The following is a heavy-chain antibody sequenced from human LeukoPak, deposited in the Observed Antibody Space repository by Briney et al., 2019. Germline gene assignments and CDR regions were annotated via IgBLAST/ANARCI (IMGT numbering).Heavy chain of an antibody. CDR2: ISYDGSNK. V-gene: IGHV3-30*18. Sequence: QAGVSLRLSCAASGFTFSSYGMHWVRQAPGKGLEWVAVISYDGSNKYYADSVKGRFTISRDNSKNTLYLQMNSLRAEDTAVYYCAKNYGDAVGNWFDPWGQGTLVTVSS. D-gene: IGHD4-17*01. CDR1: GFTFSSYG. J-gene: IGHJ5*02. CDR3: AKNYGDAVGNWFDP.